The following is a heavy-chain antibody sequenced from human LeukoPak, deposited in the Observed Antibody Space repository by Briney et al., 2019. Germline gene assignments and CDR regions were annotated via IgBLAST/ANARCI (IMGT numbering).Heavy chain of an antibody. CDR3: ARGRSSGYYYPFDY. D-gene: IGHD3-22*01. Sequence: GGSLRLSCAASGFTFSDYYMNWIRQAPGKGLEWVSHISSSGSTIYYADSVKGRFTISRDNAKNSLYLQMNSLRAEDTAVYYCARGRSSGYYYPFDYWGQGTLVTVSS. CDR2: ISSSGSTI. J-gene: IGHJ4*02. V-gene: IGHV3-11*01. CDR1: GFTFSDYY.